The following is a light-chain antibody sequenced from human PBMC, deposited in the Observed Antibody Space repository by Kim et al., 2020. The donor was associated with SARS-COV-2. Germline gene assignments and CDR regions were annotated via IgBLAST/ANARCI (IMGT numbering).Light chain of an antibody. CDR3: QQYNNWPMYT. J-gene: IGKJ2*01. CDR1: QSVSSN. CDR2: GAS. V-gene: IGKV3-15*01. Sequence: EIVMTQSPATLSVSPGERATLSCRASQSVSSNLAWYQQKPGQAPRLLIYGASTRATSIPARFSGSGSGTEFTLIISSLQSEDFAVYYCQQYNNWPMYTFGQGTKLEI.